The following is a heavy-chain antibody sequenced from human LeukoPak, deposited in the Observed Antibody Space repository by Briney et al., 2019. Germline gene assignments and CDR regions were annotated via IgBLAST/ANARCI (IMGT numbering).Heavy chain of an antibody. J-gene: IGHJ4*02. CDR3: AKELESYSSGWLVDY. D-gene: IGHD6-19*01. CDR2: ISYDGSNK. CDR1: GFTFSSYA. V-gene: IGHV3-30*18. Sequence: QAGGSLRLSCAASGFTFSSYAMHWVRQAPGKGLEWVAVISYDGSNKDFADSVKGRFTISRDNSKNTLYLQMNSLRAEDTAVYYCAKELESYSSGWLVDYWGQGTLVTVSS.